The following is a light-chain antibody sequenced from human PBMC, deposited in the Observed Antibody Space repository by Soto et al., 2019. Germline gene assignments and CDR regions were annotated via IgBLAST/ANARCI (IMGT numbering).Light chain of an antibody. CDR1: SSDVGGYNY. CDR2: EVS. J-gene: IGLJ2*01. Sequence: QSVLTQPPSASGSPGQSVTISCTGTSSDVGGYNYVSWYQQHPGKAPKLMIYEVSKRPSGVPDRFSGSKSGNTASLTVSGLQADDEADYYCCSYARSNITQVLGGGTKLTVL. CDR3: CSYARSNITQV. V-gene: IGLV2-8*01.